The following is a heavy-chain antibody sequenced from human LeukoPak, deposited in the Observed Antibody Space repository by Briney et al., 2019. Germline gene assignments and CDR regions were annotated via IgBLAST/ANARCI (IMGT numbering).Heavy chain of an antibody. CDR3: ARDGGYCSSTSCYAGIDY. CDR1: GFTVSSNY. Sequence: SGGSLRLSCAASGFTVSSNYMSWVRQAPGKGLEWVSVIYSGGTTYYADSVKGRFTISRDNSKNTLYLQMNSLRSDDTAVYYCARDGGYCSSTSCYAGIDYWGQGTLVTVSS. J-gene: IGHJ4*02. D-gene: IGHD2-2*01. V-gene: IGHV3-53*05. CDR2: IYSGGTT.